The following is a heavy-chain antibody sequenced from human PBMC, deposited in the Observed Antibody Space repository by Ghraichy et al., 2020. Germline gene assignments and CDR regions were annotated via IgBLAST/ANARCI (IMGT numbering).Heavy chain of an antibody. CDR1: GFTFSDYY. V-gene: IGHV3-11*01. Sequence: GESLNISCAASGFTFSDYYMSWIRQAPGKGLEWVSYISSSGSTIYYADSVKGRFTISRDNAKNSLYLQMNSLRAEDTAVYYCARGGDWPLLSDYWGQGTLVTVSS. CDR2: ISSSGSTI. J-gene: IGHJ4*02. D-gene: IGHD3-10*01. CDR3: ARGGDWPLLSDY.